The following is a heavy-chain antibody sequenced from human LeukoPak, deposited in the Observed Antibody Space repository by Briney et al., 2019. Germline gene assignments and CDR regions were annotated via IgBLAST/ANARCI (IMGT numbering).Heavy chain of an antibody. V-gene: IGHV3-74*01. CDR3: TRDVGFYGSGSYFRD. CDR2: ISTDGNTT. J-gene: IGHJ4*02. CDR1: GFTFSNYW. Sequence: GGSLRLSCAASGFTFSNYWMHWVRQGSGKGLVWVSRISTDGNTTNYADSVKGRFTISRDNAKNTLYLQMSSLTAEDTAVYYCTRDVGFYGSGSYFRDWGQGSLVTVSS. D-gene: IGHD3-10*01.